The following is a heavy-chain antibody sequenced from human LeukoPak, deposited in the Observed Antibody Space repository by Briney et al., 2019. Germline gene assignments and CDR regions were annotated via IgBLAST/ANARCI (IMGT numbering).Heavy chain of an antibody. D-gene: IGHD3-22*01. J-gene: IGHJ4*02. V-gene: IGHV3-23*01. CDR1: GFTFSTYA. CDR2: ISGSGGRT. Sequence: GGSLRLSCATSGFTFSTYAMSWVRQAPGKGLEWVSAISGSGGRTYYADSLKGRFTISRDNSKNTLYLQMNSPRAEDTAVYYCAKVFYRPTMIAVITKGYFDYWGQGTLVTVSS. CDR3: AKVFYRPTMIAVITKGYFDY.